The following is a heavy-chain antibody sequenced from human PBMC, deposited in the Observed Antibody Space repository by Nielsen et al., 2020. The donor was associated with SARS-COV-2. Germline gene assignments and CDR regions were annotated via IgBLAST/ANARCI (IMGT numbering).Heavy chain of an antibody. J-gene: IGHJ4*02. CDR1: GGSFSGYY. D-gene: IGHD6-6*01. Sequence: SETLSLTCAVYGGSFSGYYWSWIRQPPGKGLEWIGEINHSGSTNYNPSLKSRVTISVDTSKNQFSLKLSSVTAADTAVYYCARDQVGSSAGYFDYWGQGTLVTVSS. CDR2: INHSGST. V-gene: IGHV4-34*01. CDR3: ARDQVGSSAGYFDY.